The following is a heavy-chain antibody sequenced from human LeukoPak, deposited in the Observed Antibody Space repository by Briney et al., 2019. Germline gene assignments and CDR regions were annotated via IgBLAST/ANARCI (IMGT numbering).Heavy chain of an antibody. CDR2: ISGSGGST. CDR3: AKGKLDPFDY. V-gene: IGHV3-23*01. Sequence: PGGSLRLSCAAPGFTFSTYAMSWVRQAPGKGLEWVSGISGSGGSTYYADSVKGRFTISRDNSKNTLYLQMNSLRAEDTAVYYCAKGKLDPFDYWGQGTLVTVSS. D-gene: IGHD1-1*01. J-gene: IGHJ4*02. CDR1: GFTFSTYA.